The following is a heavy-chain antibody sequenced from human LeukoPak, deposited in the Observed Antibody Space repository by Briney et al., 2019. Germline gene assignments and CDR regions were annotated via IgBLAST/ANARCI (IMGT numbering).Heavy chain of an antibody. CDR3: ASLATPVLSWFDP. CDR2: IYSGGTA. V-gene: IGHV3-53*05. Sequence: GGSLRLSCAASGFTVSANYMSWVRQAPGKGLEWVSLIYSGGTAYYADSVKGRFTISRDNSKNTLYLQMNSLRAEDTAVYYCASLATPVLSWFDPWGQGTLVTVSS. CDR1: GFTVSANY. J-gene: IGHJ5*02. D-gene: IGHD3-3*02.